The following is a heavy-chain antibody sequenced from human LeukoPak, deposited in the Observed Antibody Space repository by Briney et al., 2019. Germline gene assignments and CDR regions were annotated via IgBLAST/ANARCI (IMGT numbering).Heavy chain of an antibody. V-gene: IGHV4-39*01. CDR1: GGSISSSSYY. D-gene: IGHD6-13*01. CDR2: IYYSGSN. J-gene: IGHJ4*02. CDR3: ARQRGSSWYSDY. Sequence: SETLSLTCTVSGGSISSSSYYWGWVRQPPGKGLEWIGRIYYSGSNYYNPSLKSRVTISVDTSKNQFSLKLSSVTAADTAVYYCARQRGSSWYSDYWGQGTLVTVSS.